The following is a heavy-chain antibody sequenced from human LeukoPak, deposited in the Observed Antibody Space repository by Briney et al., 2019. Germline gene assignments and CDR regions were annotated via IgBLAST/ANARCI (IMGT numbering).Heavy chain of an antibody. Sequence: GGSLRLSCAASGFTFDDYAMHWVRQAPGKGLEWVSLISWDGGSTYYADSVKGRFTISRDNSKNSLYLQMNSLRAEDTALYYCAKGADFWSGYYYYWGQETLVTVSS. CDR1: GFTFDDYA. J-gene: IGHJ4*02. V-gene: IGHV3-43D*04. CDR2: ISWDGGST. D-gene: IGHD3-3*01. CDR3: AKGADFWSGYYYY.